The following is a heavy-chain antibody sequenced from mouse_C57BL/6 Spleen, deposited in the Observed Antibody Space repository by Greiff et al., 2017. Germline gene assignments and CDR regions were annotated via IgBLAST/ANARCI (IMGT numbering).Heavy chain of an antibody. CDR2: ISDGGSYT. CDR3: ARDDSNYDYYAMDY. CDR1: GFTFSSYA. V-gene: IGHV5-4*01. D-gene: IGHD2-5*01. Sequence: DVHLVESGGGLVKPGGSLKLSCAASGFTFSSYAMSWVRQTPEKRLEWVATISDGGSYTYYPDNVKGRFTISRDNAKNNLYLQMSHLKSEDTAMYYCARDDSNYDYYAMDYWGQGTSVTVSS. J-gene: IGHJ4*01.